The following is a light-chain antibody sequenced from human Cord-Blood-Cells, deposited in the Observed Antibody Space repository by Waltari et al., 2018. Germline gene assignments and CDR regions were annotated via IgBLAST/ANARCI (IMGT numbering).Light chain of an antibody. CDR1: QRVSSY. V-gene: IGKV3-11*01. CDR2: DAS. J-gene: IGKJ4*01. Sequence: EIVLTQSPATLSLSPGERATLSCRASQRVSSYLAWYQQKPGQAPRLLIYDASNRATGIPARFSGSGSWTDFTLTISSLEPEDFAGYYCQQRSNWLTFGGGTKVEIK. CDR3: QQRSNWLT.